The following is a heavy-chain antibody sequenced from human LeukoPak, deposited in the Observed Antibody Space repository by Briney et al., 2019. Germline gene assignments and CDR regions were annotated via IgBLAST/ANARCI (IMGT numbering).Heavy chain of an antibody. Sequence: GGSLRLSCAASGFTFSSYWMHWVRQAPGKGLEWVSAISGSGGSTYYADSVKGRFTISRDNSKNTLYLQMNSLRAEDTAVYYCAKVGSGSYYVYWGQGTLVTVSS. V-gene: IGHV3-23*01. J-gene: IGHJ4*02. D-gene: IGHD3-10*01. CDR2: ISGSGGST. CDR3: AKVGSGSYYVY. CDR1: GFTFSSYW.